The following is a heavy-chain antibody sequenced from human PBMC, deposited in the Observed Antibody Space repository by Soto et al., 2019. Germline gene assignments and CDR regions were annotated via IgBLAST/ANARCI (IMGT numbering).Heavy chain of an antibody. CDR2: IIPIFGTA. V-gene: IGHV1-69*13. D-gene: IGHD3-22*01. J-gene: IGHJ4*02. Sequence: VASVKVSCKASGYTFTSYAISWVRQAPGQGLEWMGGIIPIFGTANYAQKFQGRVTITADESTSTAYMELSSLRSEDTAVYYCARFSYYYDSKPTFDYWGQGPLVTVSS. CDR1: GYTFTSYA. CDR3: ARFSYYYDSKPTFDY.